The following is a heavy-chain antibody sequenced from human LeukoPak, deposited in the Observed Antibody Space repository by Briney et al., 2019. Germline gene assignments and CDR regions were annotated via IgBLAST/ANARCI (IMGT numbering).Heavy chain of an antibody. CDR3: ARQGGLWFGELLSASYYYYMDV. CDR1: GGSISSGSYY. J-gene: IGHJ6*03. V-gene: IGHV4-61*02. Sequence: SETLSLTCTVSGGSISSGSYYWSWIRQPAGKGLEWIGRIYTSGSTNYNPSLKSRVTMSVDTSKSQFSLKLSSVTAADTAVYYCARQGGLWFGELLSASYYYYMDVWGKGTTVTISS. CDR2: IYTSGST. D-gene: IGHD3-10*01.